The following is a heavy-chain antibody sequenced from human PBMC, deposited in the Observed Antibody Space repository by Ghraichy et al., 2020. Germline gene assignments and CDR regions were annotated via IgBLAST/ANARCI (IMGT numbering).Heavy chain of an antibody. J-gene: IGHJ4*02. V-gene: IGHV1-8*03. CDR1: GYTFTSYD. Sequence: ASVKVSCKASGYTFTSYDIIWVRQAPGQGLEWMGWMNPKTGNTGFAQMFPVRVTITTDTSASTAYMELHSLTSEDTAVYYCARAFCNLLRSDYWGQGTLVTVSS. D-gene: IGHD1-14*01. CDR2: MNPKTGNT. CDR3: ARAFCNLLRSDY.